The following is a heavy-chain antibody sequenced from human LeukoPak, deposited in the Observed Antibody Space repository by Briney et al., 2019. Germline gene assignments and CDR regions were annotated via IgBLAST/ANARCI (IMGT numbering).Heavy chain of an antibody. CDR2: INHSGST. Sequence: PSETLSLTCAVYGGSFSGYYWSWIRQPPGKGLEWIGEINHSGSTNYNPSLKSRVTISVDTSKNQFSLKLSSVTAADTAVYYCARAVFWSGYHDYWGQGTLVTVSS. V-gene: IGHV4-34*01. D-gene: IGHD3-3*01. J-gene: IGHJ4*02. CDR1: GGSFSGYY. CDR3: ARAVFWSGYHDY.